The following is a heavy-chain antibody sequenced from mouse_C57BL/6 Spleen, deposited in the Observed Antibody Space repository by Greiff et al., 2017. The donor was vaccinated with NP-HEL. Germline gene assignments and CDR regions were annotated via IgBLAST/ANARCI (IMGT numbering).Heavy chain of an antibody. V-gene: IGHV1-18*01. D-gene: IGHD1-1*01. CDR1: GYTFTDYN. CDR2: INPNNGGT. Sequence: EVQLQQSGPELVKPGASVKIPCKASGYTFTDYNMDWVKQSHGKSLEWIGDINPNNGGTIYNQKFKGKATLTVDKSSSTAYMELRSLTSEDTAVYDCARAPITTVVATRNYAMDYWGQGTSVTVSS. CDR3: ARAPITTVVATRNYAMDY. J-gene: IGHJ4*01.